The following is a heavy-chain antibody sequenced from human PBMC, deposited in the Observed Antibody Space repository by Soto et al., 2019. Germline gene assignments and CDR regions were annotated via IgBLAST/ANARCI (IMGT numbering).Heavy chain of an antibody. CDR3: ARDRNGRSLWSGYYDYGMDV. J-gene: IGHJ6*02. CDR2: ISSSSSYI. Sequence: HSPSCAPSGFTFSSYSMNWVRHAPGKGLEWVSSISSSSSYIYYADSVKGRFTISRDNAENSLYLQMNSLRAEDTAVYYCARDRNGRSLWSGYYDYGMDVWGQGTTVTVSS. CDR1: GFTFSSYS. V-gene: IGHV3-21*01. D-gene: IGHD3-3*01.